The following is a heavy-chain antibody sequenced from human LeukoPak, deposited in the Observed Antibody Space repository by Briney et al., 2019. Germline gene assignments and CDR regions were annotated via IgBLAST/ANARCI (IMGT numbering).Heavy chain of an antibody. CDR2: ISWNSGSI. Sequence: PGGSLRLSCAASGFTFSSYAMHWVRQAPGKGLEWVSGISWNSGSIGYADSVKGRFTISRDNAKNSLYLQMNSLRAEDTALYYCAKGDYYDYWGQGTLVTVSS. CDR3: AKGDYYDY. V-gene: IGHV3-9*01. J-gene: IGHJ4*02. CDR1: GFTFSSYA.